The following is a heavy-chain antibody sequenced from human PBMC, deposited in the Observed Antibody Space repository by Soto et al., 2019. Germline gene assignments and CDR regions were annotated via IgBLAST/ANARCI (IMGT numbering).Heavy chain of an antibody. CDR1: GGTFSSYT. Sequence: QVQLVQSGAEVKKPGSSVKVSCKASGGTFSSYTISWVRQAPGQGLEWMGRIIPILGIANYAQKFQGRVTITRDTSASTAYMELSSLRSEDTAVYYCARGPGGPDGPGDYWGQGTLVTVSS. V-gene: IGHV1-69*02. D-gene: IGHD2-15*01. J-gene: IGHJ4*02. CDR2: IIPILGIA. CDR3: ARGPGGPDGPGDY.